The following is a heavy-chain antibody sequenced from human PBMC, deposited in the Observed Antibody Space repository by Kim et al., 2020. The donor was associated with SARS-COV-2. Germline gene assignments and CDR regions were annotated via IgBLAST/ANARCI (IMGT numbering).Heavy chain of an antibody. CDR3: AKEGVVVVYAITGPYYYYYYMDV. Sequence: GGSLRLSCAASGFTFSSYGMHWVRQAPGKGLEWVAVISYDGSNKYYADSVKGRFTISRDNSKNTLYLQMNSLRAEDTAVYYCAKEGVVVVYAITGPYYYYYYMDVWGKGTTVTVSS. D-gene: IGHD2-8*02. CDR2: ISYDGSNK. CDR1: GFTFSSYG. J-gene: IGHJ6*03. V-gene: IGHV3-30*18.